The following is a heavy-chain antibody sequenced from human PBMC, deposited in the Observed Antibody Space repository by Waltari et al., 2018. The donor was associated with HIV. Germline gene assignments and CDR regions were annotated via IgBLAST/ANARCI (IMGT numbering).Heavy chain of an antibody. J-gene: IGHJ4*02. V-gene: IGHV3-33*01. CDR2: VWYDGKNK. CDR1: GFTFSSYG. Sequence: QAQLVESGGGVVQPGRSLRLSCAASGFTFSSYGMHWVRRAPGKGLEWLAVVWYDGKNKYYADSVKGRFTVSRDNSKNKLFLQMNSLRVDDTAVYYCARTPYDTSGYCFDYWGQGTLVTVSS. CDR3: ARTPYDTSGYCFDY. D-gene: IGHD3-22*01.